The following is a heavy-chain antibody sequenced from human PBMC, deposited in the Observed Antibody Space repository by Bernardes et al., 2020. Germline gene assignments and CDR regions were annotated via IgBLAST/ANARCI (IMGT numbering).Heavy chain of an antibody. V-gene: IGHV3-23*01. D-gene: IGHD3-22*01. Sequence: SLRRSCDASGFTFTSRALSWARQAPGQGLEWVSHINPRGNSADYADSVKGRFFISRDNSKNTMFLQMNSLRAEDTAVYYCGTSDSSSWWAEGRFGHWGQGVLVTVSS. CDR3: GTSDSSSWWAEGRFGH. CDR1: GFTFTSRA. J-gene: IGHJ4*02. CDR2: INPRGNSA.